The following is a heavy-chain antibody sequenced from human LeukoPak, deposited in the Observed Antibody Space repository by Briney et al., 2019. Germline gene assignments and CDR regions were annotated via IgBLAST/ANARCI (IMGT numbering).Heavy chain of an antibody. CDR1: GFTFSRYS. J-gene: IGHJ4*02. CDR3: ARDYPNDCSSRSCPSPFDY. D-gene: IGHD2-2*01. V-gene: IGHV3-21*01. Sequence: PGESLRLSCAASGFTFSRYSMAWVRQPPGKGLEWVSYITLSNSISYADSVRGRFTISRANAWNSLYLQMNSLRAEDTAIYYCARDYPNDCSSRSCPSPFDYWGQGILVTVSP. CDR2: ITLSNSI.